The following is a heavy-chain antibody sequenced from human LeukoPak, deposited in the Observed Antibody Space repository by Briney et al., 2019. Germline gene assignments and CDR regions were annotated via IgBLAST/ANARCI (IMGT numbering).Heavy chain of an antibody. CDR2: ISGSGGST. CDR3: AKAKKYCSGGSCYYFDY. D-gene: IGHD2-15*01. V-gene: IGHV3-23*01. J-gene: IGHJ4*02. Sequence: PGGSLRLSCAASGFTFSSYAMSWVRQAPGKGLEWASAISGSGGSTYYADSVKGRFTISRDNSKNTLYLQMNSLRAEDTAVYYCAKAKKYCSGGSCYYFDYWGQGTLVTVSS. CDR1: GFTFSSYA.